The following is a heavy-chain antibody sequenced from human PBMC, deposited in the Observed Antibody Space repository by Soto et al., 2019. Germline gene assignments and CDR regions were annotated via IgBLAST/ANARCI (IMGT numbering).Heavy chain of an antibody. CDR2: IYYSGST. J-gene: IGHJ6*03. V-gene: IGHV4-59*01. D-gene: IGHD3-10*01. Sequence: SETLSLTCTVSGGSISSYYWSWIRQPPGKGLEWIGYIYYSGSTNYNPSLKSRVTISVDTSKNQFSLKLSSVTAADTAVYYCARDREWDGSGSGYYYYMDVWGKGTTVTVSS. CDR1: GGSISSYY. CDR3: ARDREWDGSGSGYYYYMDV.